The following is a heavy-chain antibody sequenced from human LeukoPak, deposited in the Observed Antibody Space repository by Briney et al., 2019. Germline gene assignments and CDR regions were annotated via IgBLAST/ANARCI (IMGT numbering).Heavy chain of an antibody. J-gene: IGHJ4*02. V-gene: IGHV3-23*01. CDR3: AQDGSGSYYYFDY. CDR2: ISGSGGNT. CDR1: GFTFSSYA. Sequence: RAGGSLRLSCAASGFTFSSYAMSWVRQAPGKGLEWVSAISGSGGNTYYADSVKGRFTISRDNSKNTLYPQMNSLRAEDTAVYYCAQDGSGSYYYFDYWGQGTLVTVSS. D-gene: IGHD3-10*01.